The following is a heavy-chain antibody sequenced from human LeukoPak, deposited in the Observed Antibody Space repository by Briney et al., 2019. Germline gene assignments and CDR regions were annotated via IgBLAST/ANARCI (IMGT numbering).Heavy chain of an antibody. CDR3: VRTVARDDWFDP. Sequence: SETLSLTCTVSGGSISNFYWGWIRQPAGKGLEWIGRIHIRGSTDYSPSLKSRVSMSVDTSKNQFFLRLRSVTAADTAVYYCVRTVARDDWFDPWGQGALSPSPQ. J-gene: IGHJ5*02. CDR1: GGSISNFY. V-gene: IGHV4-4*07. CDR2: IHIRGST. D-gene: IGHD6-19*01.